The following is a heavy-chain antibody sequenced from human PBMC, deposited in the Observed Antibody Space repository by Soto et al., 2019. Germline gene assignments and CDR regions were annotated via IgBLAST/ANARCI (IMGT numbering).Heavy chain of an antibody. D-gene: IGHD2-2*02. Sequence: QVQLVQSGAEVKKPGSSVKVSCRASGGTFSIYTFTWVRQAPGQGLEWMGGIIPIFNTATYAQKFQGRVTITADESTSTAYMELSSLKSEDTAVYYCARRGDQIYLNAFDIWGQGTMVTVSS. CDR1: GGTFSIYT. CDR3: ARRGDQIYLNAFDI. V-gene: IGHV1-69*01. CDR2: IIPIFNTA. J-gene: IGHJ3*02.